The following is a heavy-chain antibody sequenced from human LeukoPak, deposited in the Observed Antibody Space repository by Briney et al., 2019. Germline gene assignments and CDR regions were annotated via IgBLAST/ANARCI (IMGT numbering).Heavy chain of an antibody. Sequence: PGGSLRLSCAASGFIVSSTYMSRVRQAPGQGLQWVSVIDPGGSTFYADSVRGRFSISRDSSKNTLYLQMSSLRAEDTAVYYCARAMNGVDVWGKGTTVTVS. J-gene: IGHJ6*04. CDR3: ARAMNGVDV. CDR1: GFIVSSTY. CDR2: IDPGGST. V-gene: IGHV3-53*01.